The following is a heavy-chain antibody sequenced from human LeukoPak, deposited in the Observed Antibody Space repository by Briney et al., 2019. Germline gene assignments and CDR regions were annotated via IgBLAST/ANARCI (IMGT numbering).Heavy chain of an antibody. CDR1: GYTFTRYG. D-gene: IGHD3-9*01. V-gene: IGHV1-18*01. Sequence: ASVNVSCQACGYTFTRYGNSWLGQAPGQGLEWMGWISAYNGNTNYAQKLQGRVTMTTDTSTSTAYMELRSLRCDDTAAYYWAIAELGILAGHDAFYTWGQGTMVTVSS. J-gene: IGHJ3*02. CDR3: AIAELGILAGHDAFYT. CDR2: ISAYNGNT.